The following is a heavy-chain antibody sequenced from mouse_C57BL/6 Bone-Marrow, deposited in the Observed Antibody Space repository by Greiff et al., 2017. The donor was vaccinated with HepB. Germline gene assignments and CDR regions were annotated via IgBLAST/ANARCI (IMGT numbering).Heavy chain of an antibody. D-gene: IGHD1-1*01. CDR1: GFTFSDYG. Sequence: EVKLVESGGGLVKPGGSLKLSCAASGFTFSDYGMHWVRQAPEKGLEWVAYISSGSSTIYYADKVKGRFTISRDNAKNTLFLQMTSLRSEATAMFYCARRGYGSSLAMDYWGQGTSVTVSS. V-gene: IGHV5-17*01. J-gene: IGHJ4*01. CDR3: ARRGYGSSLAMDY. CDR2: ISSGSSTI.